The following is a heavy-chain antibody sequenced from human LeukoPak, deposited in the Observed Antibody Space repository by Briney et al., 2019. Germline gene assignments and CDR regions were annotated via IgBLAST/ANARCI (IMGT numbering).Heavy chain of an antibody. D-gene: IGHD3-10*01. V-gene: IGHV3-7*01. CDR1: GFTFSSYW. CDR3: ARHYYGSGSYFDY. CDR2: IKHDGSEK. J-gene: IGHJ4*02. Sequence: PGGSLRLSCAASGFTFSSYWMSWVRQAPGKGLEWVANIKHDGSEKYYVDSVKGRFTISRDNAKNSLYLQMNSLRAEDTAVYYCARHYYGSGSYFDYWGQGTLVTVSS.